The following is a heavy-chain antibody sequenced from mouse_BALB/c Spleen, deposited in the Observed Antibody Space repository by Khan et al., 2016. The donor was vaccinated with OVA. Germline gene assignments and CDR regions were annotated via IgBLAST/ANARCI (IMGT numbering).Heavy chain of an antibody. CDR3: ARSAI. V-gene: IGHV5-6-3*01. CDR1: RFTISSYG. CDR2: IYSNGGST. J-gene: IGHJ2*01. Sequence: DVMLVESGGGIVQPGGSLKRSCAASRFTISSYGMSSVRQTPDKRLELVATIYSNGGSTDNPDSVNRRCTITGDNTKNALFQQKRSQKSDDTAMYYWARSAIWGQGTTLTVSS.